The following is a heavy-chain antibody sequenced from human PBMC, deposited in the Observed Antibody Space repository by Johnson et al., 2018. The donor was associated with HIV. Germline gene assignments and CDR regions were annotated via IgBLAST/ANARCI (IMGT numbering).Heavy chain of an antibody. CDR3: TTARVSYDSSGYNAFDI. J-gene: IGHJ3*02. D-gene: IGHD3-22*01. V-gene: IGHV3-23*04. Sequence: VQLVESGGGLVQPGGSLRLSCAASGFTFSSYAMSWVRQAPGKGLEWVSVISGTGGTTYYVDSVKGRFTISRDNSKNTLYLQMNSLRAGDTAVYYCTTARVSYDSSGYNAFDIWGQGTMVTVSS. CDR1: GFTFSSYA. CDR2: ISGTGGTT.